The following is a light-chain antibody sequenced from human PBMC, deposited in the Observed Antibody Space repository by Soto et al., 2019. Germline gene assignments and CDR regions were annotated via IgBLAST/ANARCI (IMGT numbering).Light chain of an antibody. CDR3: QQYNTWPLT. Sequence: VMTQSPATLSESPGERATLSCRARQSVSSNLAWYQQKPGQPPRLLIYGASTRATGIPARFSGSGSETDFTLTISSLQSEDFAVYYCQQYNTWPLTFGAGTKVDI. CDR2: GAS. J-gene: IGKJ4*01. CDR1: QSVSSN. V-gene: IGKV3-15*01.